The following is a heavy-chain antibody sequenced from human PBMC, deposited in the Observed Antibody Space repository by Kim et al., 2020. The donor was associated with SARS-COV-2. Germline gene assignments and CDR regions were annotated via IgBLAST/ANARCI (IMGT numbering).Heavy chain of an antibody. CDR3: AKRGSTGWYYFDH. CDR2: IFGSGSDT. D-gene: IGHD6-19*01. J-gene: IGHJ4*02. CDR1: GFTFSGFA. Sequence: GGSLRLSCAASGFTFSGFAMSWVRQAPGKGLEWVSAIFGSGSDTYYADSVKGRFTISRDNSKNTVYLQMNSLRADDTALHYCAKRGSTGWYYFDHWGQGTLVTVSS. V-gene: IGHV3-23*01.